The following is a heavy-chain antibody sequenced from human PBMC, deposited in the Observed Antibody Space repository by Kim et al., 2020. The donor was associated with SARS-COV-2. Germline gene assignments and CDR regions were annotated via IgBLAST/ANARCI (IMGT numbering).Heavy chain of an antibody. CDR1: GFTFSAYW. CDR2: ISSSGSSA. Sequence: GGSLRLSCAASGFTFSAYWMHWVRQAPGKGLVWVSRISSSGSSASHADSVKGRFTSSRDNAKNTLYLQMNSLRAEDTAVYYCARDCGVPAHDWHFDLGGRGTRVPVS. CDR3: ARDCGVPAHDWHFDL. V-gene: IGHV3-74*01. J-gene: IGHJ2*01. D-gene: IGHD2-15*01.